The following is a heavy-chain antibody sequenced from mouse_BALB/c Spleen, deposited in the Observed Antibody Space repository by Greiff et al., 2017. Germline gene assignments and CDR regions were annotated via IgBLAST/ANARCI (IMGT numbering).Heavy chain of an antibody. Sequence: QVQLQQSGAELAKPGASVKMSCKASGYTFTSYWMHWVKQRPGQGLEWIGYINPSTGYTEYNQKFKDKATLTADKSSSTAYMQLSSLTSEDSAVYYCARKYYGSRYVGYAMDYWGQGTSVTVAS. CDR1: GYTFTSYW. D-gene: IGHD1-1*01. CDR3: ARKYYGSRYVGYAMDY. J-gene: IGHJ4*01. V-gene: IGHV1-7*01. CDR2: INPSTGYT.